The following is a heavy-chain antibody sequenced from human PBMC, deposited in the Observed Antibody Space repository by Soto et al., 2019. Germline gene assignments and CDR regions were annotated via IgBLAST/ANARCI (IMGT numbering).Heavy chain of an antibody. V-gene: IGHV3-21*01. CDR1: GFTFSSYS. J-gene: IGHJ4*02. D-gene: IGHD3-10*01. Sequence: EVQLVESGGGLVKPGGSLRLSWAASGFTFSSYSMNWVRQAPGKGLEWVSSISSSSSYIYYADSVKGRFTISRDNAKNALYLQMSSLRAEDTAVYYCARVRTISYGSGSHSDYWGQGTLVTVSS. CDR2: ISSSSSYI. CDR3: ARVRTISYGSGSHSDY.